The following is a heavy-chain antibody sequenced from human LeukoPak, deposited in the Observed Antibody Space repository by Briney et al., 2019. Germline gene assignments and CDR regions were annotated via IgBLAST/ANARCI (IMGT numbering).Heavy chain of an antibody. J-gene: IGHJ5*02. V-gene: IGHV4-39*07. D-gene: IGHD6-19*01. CDR3: ATPGVAVEGWFDP. Sequence: SETLSLTCTVSGGSISSSSYYWGWIRQPPGKGLEWIGSIYYSGSTYYNPSLKSRVTISVDTSKNQFSLKLSSVTAADTAVYYCATPGVAVEGWFDPWGQGTLVTVSS. CDR2: IYYSGST. CDR1: GGSISSSSYY.